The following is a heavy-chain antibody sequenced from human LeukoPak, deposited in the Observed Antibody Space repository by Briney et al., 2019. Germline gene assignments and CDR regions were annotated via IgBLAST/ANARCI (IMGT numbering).Heavy chain of an antibody. J-gene: IGHJ5*02. CDR3: ARDEGSGYSYGGLSSRFDP. Sequence: PGGSLRLSCAASGFTFSSYGMHWVRQAPGKGLEWVAVISYDGSNKYYADSVKGRFTISRDNSKNTLYLQMNSLRAEDTAVYYCARDEGSGYSYGGLSSRFDPWGQGTLVTVSS. V-gene: IGHV3-30*03. CDR1: GFTFSSYG. D-gene: IGHD5-18*01. CDR2: ISYDGSNK.